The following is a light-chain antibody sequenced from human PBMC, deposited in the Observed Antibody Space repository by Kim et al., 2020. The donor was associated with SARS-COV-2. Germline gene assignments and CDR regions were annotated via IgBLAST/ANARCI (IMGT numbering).Light chain of an antibody. CDR1: KLGDEY. CDR2: QDT. J-gene: IGLJ3*02. V-gene: IGLV3-1*01. Sequence: SVSPGQTASITCSGDKLGDEYASWYQQKPGQSPVLVIFQDTKRPSGIPERFSGSNSGNTATLTISGTQAMDEADYYCQAWDSTTAVFGGGTKVTVL. CDR3: QAWDSTTAV.